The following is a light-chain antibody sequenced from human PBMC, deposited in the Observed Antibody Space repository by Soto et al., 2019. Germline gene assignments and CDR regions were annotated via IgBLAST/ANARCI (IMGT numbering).Light chain of an antibody. J-gene: IGLJ1*01. CDR1: SSDIGGSNY. CDR2: DVS. CDR3: CSYTSASTPYV. V-gene: IGLV2-14*01. Sequence: QSALTQPASVSGSPGQSITISCTGTSSDIGGSNYVSWFQQHPGKAPKLMIYDVSDRPSGVSYRFSGSKSANTASLTISGRQAEDEADYYCCSYTSASTPYVFGTGTKLTVL.